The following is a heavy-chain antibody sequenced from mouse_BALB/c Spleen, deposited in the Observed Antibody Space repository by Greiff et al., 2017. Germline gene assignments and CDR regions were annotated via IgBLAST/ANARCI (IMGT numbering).Heavy chain of an antibody. J-gene: IGHJ4*01. CDR1: GFAFSSYD. CDR2: ISSGGGST. CDR3: ARAYGSRKYYAMDY. V-gene: IGHV5-12-1*01. Sequence: EVKLMESGGGLVKPGGSLKLSCAASGFAFSSYDMSWVRQTPEKRLEWVAYISSGGGSTYYPDTVKGRFTISRDNAKNTLYLQMSSLKSEDTAMYYCARAYGSRKYYAMDYWGQGTSVTVSS. D-gene: IGHD1-1*01.